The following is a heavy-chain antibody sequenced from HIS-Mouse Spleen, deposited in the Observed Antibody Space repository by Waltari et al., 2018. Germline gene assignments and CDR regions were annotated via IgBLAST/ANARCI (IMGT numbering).Heavy chain of an antibody. J-gene: IGHJ2*01. CDR2: IYYSGST. CDR3: AREIPYSSSWYDWYFDL. V-gene: IGHV4-38-2*02. D-gene: IGHD6-13*01. Sequence: QVQLVESGGGVVQPGRSLRLSCAASGFTFSRYGWHWVRQAPGKGLEWIGSIYYSGSTYYNPSLKSRVTISVDTSKNQFSLKLSSVTAADTAVYYCAREIPYSSSWYDWYFDLWGRGTLVTVSS. CDR1: GFTFSRYG.